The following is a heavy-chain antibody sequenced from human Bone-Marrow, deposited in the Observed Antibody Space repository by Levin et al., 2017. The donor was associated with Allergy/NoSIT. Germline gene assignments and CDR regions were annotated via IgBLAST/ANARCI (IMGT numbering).Heavy chain of an antibody. Sequence: GGSPRLSCAVSGFSFSNYGMSWVRQAPGKGLECVSTISDSGSVSYYADSVKGRFTISRDNAKSTLYLQMNSLRAEDTAVYYCANVRGAYCTDAVCVWGQGTLVTVSS. D-gene: IGHD2-8*01. CDR3: ANVRGAYCTDAVCV. V-gene: IGHV3-23*01. CDR1: GFSFSNYG. CDR2: ISDSGSVS. J-gene: IGHJ4*02.